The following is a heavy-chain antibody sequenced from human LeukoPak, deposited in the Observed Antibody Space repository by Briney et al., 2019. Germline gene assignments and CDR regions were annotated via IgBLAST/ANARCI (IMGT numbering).Heavy chain of an antibody. Sequence: SETLSLTCAVSGGSISSSNWWSWVRQPPGKGLEWIGEIYHSGSTNYNPSLKSRVTISVDKSKNQFSLKLSSVTAADTAVYYCTNTEDYYDSSGRDAFDIWGQGTMVTVSS. J-gene: IGHJ3*02. CDR2: IYHSGST. D-gene: IGHD3-22*01. V-gene: IGHV4-4*02. CDR3: TNTEDYYDSSGRDAFDI. CDR1: GGSISSSNW.